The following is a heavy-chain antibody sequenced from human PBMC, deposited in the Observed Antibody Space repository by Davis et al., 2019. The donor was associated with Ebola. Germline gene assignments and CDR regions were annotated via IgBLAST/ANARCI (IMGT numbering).Heavy chain of an antibody. V-gene: IGHV4-61*05. CDR3: ARVDSRWYHY. CDR2: IYYSGST. Sequence: MPSETLSLTCTVSGGSISSSSYYWGWIRQPPGKGLEWIGYIYYSGSTNYNPSLKRRVTISVDTSKNQFSLKLSSVTAADTAVYYCARVDSRWYHYWGQGTLVTVSS. J-gene: IGHJ4*02. CDR1: GGSISSSSYY. D-gene: IGHD6-13*01.